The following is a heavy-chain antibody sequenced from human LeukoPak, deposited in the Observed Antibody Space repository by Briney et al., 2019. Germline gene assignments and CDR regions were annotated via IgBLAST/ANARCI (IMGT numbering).Heavy chain of an antibody. D-gene: IGHD2-8*01. V-gene: IGHV4-59*01. CDR2: IYYSGST. J-gene: IGHJ4*02. CDR3: ARALYCTNGVCEGFDY. Sequence: SETLSLTCTVSGVSISSYYWSWIRQPPGKGLEWIGYIYYSGSTNYNPSLKSRVTISVDTSKNQFSLKLSSVTAADTAVYYCARALYCTNGVCEGFDYWGQGTLVTVSS. CDR1: GVSISSYY.